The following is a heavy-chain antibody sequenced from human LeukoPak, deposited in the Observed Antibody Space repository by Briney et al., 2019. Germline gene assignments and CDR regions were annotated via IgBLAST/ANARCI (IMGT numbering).Heavy chain of an antibody. Sequence: GGSLRLSCAASGLTFSSYAMSWVRQAPGKGLEWVSAIRGSGGSTYYADSVKGRFTISRDDSKDTRYLQMSSLRAEDTAVYYCAKLYCSGGSCSVSDAFDIWGQGTMVTVSS. J-gene: IGHJ3*02. CDR2: IRGSGGST. V-gene: IGHV3-23*01. CDR3: AKLYCSGGSCSVSDAFDI. D-gene: IGHD2-15*01. CDR1: GLTFSSYA.